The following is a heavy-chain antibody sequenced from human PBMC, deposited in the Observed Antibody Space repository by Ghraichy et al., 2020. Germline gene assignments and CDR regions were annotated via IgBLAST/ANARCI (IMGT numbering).Heavy chain of an antibody. Sequence: SETLSLTCAVYGGSFSGYYWNWIRQPPGKGLEWIGEINHSGSTNYNPSLESRVTISVDTSKNQFSLNLTSVTAADTAVYWCARGQPLYSPGGMDVWGQGTTVTVSS. D-gene: IGHD4-11*01. CDR2: INHSGST. J-gene: IGHJ6*02. V-gene: IGHV4-34*01. CDR3: ARGQPLYSPGGMDV. CDR1: GGSFSGYY.